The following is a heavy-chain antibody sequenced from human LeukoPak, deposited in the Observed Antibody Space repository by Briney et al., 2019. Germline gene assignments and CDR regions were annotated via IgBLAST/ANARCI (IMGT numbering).Heavy chain of an antibody. D-gene: IGHD3-10*01. CDR3: AKVSGYYMDD. CDR1: GITFSSYG. V-gene: IGHV3-33*06. J-gene: IGHJ6*03. CDR2: IWYDGSNK. Sequence: GGSLRLSCAVSGITFSSYGMHWVRQAPGKGLEWVAIIWYDGSNKYYADSVKGRFTISRDNSKNTLYLQMNSLRVEDTAVYYCAKVSGYYMDDWAKGTTVTVSS.